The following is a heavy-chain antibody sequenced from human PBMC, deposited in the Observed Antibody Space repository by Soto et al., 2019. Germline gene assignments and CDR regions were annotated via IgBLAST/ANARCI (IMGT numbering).Heavy chain of an antibody. Sequence: ASVKVSCKASGYTFTSYGISLVRQAPVQVLELIVWIIAYNFNTNYSQKLQGRFTITTYTSTITSYMELRSLRSDDTDVYYCARDSPPVDYWGQGTLVTVSS. CDR1: GYTFTSYG. CDR2: IIAYNFNT. V-gene: IGHV1-18*01. CDR3: ARDSPPVDY. J-gene: IGHJ4*02.